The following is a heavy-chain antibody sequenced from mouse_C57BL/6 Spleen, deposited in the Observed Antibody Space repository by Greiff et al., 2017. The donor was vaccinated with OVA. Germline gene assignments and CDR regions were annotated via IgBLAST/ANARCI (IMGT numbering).Heavy chain of an antibody. CDR2: IYPRSGNT. CDR1: GYTFTSYG. CDR3: ARGGGNPGTEDYAMDY. J-gene: IGHJ4*01. V-gene: IGHV1-81*01. D-gene: IGHD4-1*01. Sequence: QVQLQQSGAELARPGASVKLSCKASGYTFTSYGISWVKQRTGQGLEWIGEIYPRSGNTYYNEKFKGKATLTADKSSSTAYMELRSLTSEDSAVYFCARGGGNPGTEDYAMDYWGQGTSVTVSS.